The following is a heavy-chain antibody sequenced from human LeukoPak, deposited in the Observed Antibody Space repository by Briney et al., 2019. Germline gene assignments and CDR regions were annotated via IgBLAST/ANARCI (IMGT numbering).Heavy chain of an antibody. CDR1: GFTFSSYG. CDR2: IRYDGSNK. J-gene: IGHJ2*01. V-gene: IGHV3-30*02. D-gene: IGHD3-3*01. Sequence: PGGSLRLSCAASGFTFSSYGMHWVRQAPGKGLEWVAFIRYDGSNKYYADSVKGRFTISRDNSKNTLYLQMNSLRAEDTAVNYCAKDGPKLRFLEWLLRNWYFDLWGRGTLVTVSS. CDR3: AKDGPKLRFLEWLLRNWYFDL.